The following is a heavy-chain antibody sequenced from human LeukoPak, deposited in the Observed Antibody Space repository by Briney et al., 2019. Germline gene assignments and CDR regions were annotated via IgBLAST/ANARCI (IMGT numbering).Heavy chain of an antibody. CDR2: ISSSTTYI. D-gene: IGHD1-14*01. V-gene: IGHV3-21*01. CDR1: GFTFSSYN. CDR3: ARGYPYYFDY. Sequence: PGGSLRLSCAASGFTFSSYNMNWVRQAPGEGLEWVSSISSSTTYIYYADSVKGRFSISRDNAKNSLSLQTNSLRVEDTAVYYCARGYPYYFDYWGQGTLVTVSS. J-gene: IGHJ4*02.